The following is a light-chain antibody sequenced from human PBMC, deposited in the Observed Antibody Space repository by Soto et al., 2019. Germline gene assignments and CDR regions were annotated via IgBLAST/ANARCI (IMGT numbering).Light chain of an antibody. J-gene: IGLJ2*01. CDR3: AAWDDSLVV. Sequence: VLTQPPSASGTPGQTVTISCSGSSSNIGSAYIYWYQHLPGTAPKLLIYRNNQRPSGVPDRFSASKSGTSASLAISGLRSEDEADYYCAAWDDSLVVFGGGTKLTVL. CDR1: SSNIGSAY. CDR2: RNN. V-gene: IGLV1-47*01.